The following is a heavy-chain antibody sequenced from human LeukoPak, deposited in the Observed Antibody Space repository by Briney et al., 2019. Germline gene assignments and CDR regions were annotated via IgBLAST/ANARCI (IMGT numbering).Heavy chain of an antibody. D-gene: IGHD3-10*01. CDR3: ARSLMVRGVICWHDY. CDR1: GYTFTSYG. Sequence: ASVKVSCKASGYTFTSYGISWVRQAPGQGLEWMGWISAYNGNTNYAQELQGRVTMTTDTSTSTAYMELRSLRSDDTAVYYCARSLMVRGVICWHDYWGQGTLVTVSS. V-gene: IGHV1-18*01. CDR2: ISAYNGNT. J-gene: IGHJ4*02.